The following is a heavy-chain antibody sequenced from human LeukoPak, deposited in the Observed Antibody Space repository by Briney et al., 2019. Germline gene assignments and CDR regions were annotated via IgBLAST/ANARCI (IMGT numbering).Heavy chain of an antibody. D-gene: IGHD3-10*01. J-gene: IGHJ5*02. Sequence: GGSLRLSCVASGFTFSNYAMRWVRQAPGKGLEWVSSISGSGGSDTYYADSVKGRFTISRDNSKNTLYLQMNSLRAEDTAVYYCAKDPSGSRRVMAFDPWGQGTLVTVSS. V-gene: IGHV3-23*01. CDR1: GFTFSNYA. CDR3: AKDPSGSRRVMAFDP. CDR2: ISGSGGSDT.